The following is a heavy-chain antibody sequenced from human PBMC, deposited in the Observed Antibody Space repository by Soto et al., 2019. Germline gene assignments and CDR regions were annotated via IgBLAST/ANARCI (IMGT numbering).Heavy chain of an antibody. D-gene: IGHD5-12*01. V-gene: IGHV4-30-2*01. J-gene: IGHJ4*02. Sequence: QLQLQEPGSGLVKPSQTLSLTCAVSGGSISSGGYSWSWIRQPPGKGLEWIGYIYHSGSTYYNPSLKSRVTISVDRSKNQFSLKLSSETAADTAVYYCAAGGGLPRYYWGQGTLVTVSS. CDR2: IYHSGST. CDR3: AAGGGLPRYY. CDR1: GGSISSGGYS.